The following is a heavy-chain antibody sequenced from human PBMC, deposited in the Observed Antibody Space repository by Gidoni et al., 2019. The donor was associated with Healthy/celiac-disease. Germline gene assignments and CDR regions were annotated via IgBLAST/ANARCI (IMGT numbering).Heavy chain of an antibody. CDR1: GGSFSGYY. CDR3: ARPATRRAPGAFDI. J-gene: IGHJ3*02. V-gene: IGHV4-34*01. Sequence: QVQLQQWGAGLLKPSETLSLTCAVYGGSFSGYYWSWIRQPPGKGLEWIGEINHSGSTNYNPSLKSRVTISVDTSKNQFSLKLSSVTAADTAVYYCARPATRRAPGAFDIWGQGTMVTVSS. CDR2: INHSGST.